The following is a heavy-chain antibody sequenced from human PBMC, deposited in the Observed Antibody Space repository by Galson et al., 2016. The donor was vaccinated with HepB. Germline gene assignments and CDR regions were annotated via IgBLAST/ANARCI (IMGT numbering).Heavy chain of an antibody. CDR3: ARTWASSSAAAYFQH. CDR1: GFTFSSYW. Sequence: SLRLSCAASGFTFSSYWMHWVRQAPGKGLVWVSRINFDGSTINYADSVKGRFTISRDNAKNKLFLQMNSLRAEDTAVYYCARTWASSSAAAYFQHWGQGTLVTVSS. V-gene: IGHV3-74*01. CDR2: INFDGSTI. J-gene: IGHJ1*01. D-gene: IGHD6-6*01.